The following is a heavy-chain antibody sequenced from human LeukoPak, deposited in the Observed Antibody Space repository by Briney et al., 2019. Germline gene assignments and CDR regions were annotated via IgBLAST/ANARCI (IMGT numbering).Heavy chain of an antibody. D-gene: IGHD6-19*01. CDR2: ISYDGSNT. CDR1: GFSFSDYN. Sequence: GGSLRLSCAASGFSFSDYNMHWVRQAPGKGLEWVAVISYDGSNTYYGDSVKGRFTISRDNSKNTLYLQMNSLRAEDTAVYYCAKVRWDNSHWYYPDSWGQGTLVTVSS. CDR3: AKVRWDNSHWYYPDS. V-gene: IGHV3-30*18. J-gene: IGHJ4*02.